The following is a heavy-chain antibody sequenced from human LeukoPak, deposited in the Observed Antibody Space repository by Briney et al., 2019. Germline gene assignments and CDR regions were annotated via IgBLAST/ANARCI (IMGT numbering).Heavy chain of an antibody. Sequence: ASVKVSCKASGYTFTGYYMHWVRQAPGQGLEWMGWIDPNSGGTNYAQKFQGRVTMTRDTSISTAYMELSRLRSDDTAVYYCATERVSIAAAGKGPFDYWGQGTLVTLSS. CDR1: GYTFTGYY. V-gene: IGHV1-2*02. CDR2: IDPNSGGT. J-gene: IGHJ4*02. CDR3: ATERVSIAAAGKGPFDY. D-gene: IGHD6-13*01.